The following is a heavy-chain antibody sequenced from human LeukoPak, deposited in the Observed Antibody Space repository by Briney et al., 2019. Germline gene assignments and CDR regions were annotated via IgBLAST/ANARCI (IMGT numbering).Heavy chain of an antibody. CDR1: GFTFSVYD. Sequence: GGSLRLSCAASGFTFSVYDMYWIRQSPGKGLECVSVISRSGISYYADSVKGRFTISRDNSKNTLYLQMNSLRAEDTAVYYCSKKGQADDDGKPDWGQGTLVTVSP. CDR3: SKKGQADDDGKPD. J-gene: IGHJ4*02. CDR2: ISRSGIS. D-gene: IGHD1-1*01. V-gene: IGHV3-23*01.